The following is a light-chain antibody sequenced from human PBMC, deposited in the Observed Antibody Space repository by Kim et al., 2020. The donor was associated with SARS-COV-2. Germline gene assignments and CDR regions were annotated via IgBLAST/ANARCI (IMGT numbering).Light chain of an antibody. CDR3: QVWDSSTVV. CDR2: RDS. V-gene: IGLV3-9*01. CDR1: NIGSKN. Sequence: VARGQTARITCGGNNIGSKNVHWYRQKPGQAPVLVIYRDSNRPSGIPERFSGSNSGNTATLTISRAQAGDEADYYCQVWDSSTVVFGGGTKLTVL. J-gene: IGLJ2*01.